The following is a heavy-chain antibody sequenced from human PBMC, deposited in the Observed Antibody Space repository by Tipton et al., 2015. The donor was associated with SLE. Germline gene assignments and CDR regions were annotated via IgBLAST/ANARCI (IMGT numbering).Heavy chain of an antibody. CDR3: AREKENTGWFWLNAFDV. D-gene: IGHD6-19*01. CDR1: GGSIDSSTFY. CDR2: IHYSGNT. J-gene: IGHJ3*01. Sequence: TLSLTCTVSGGSIDSSTFYWGWIRQPPGKGLEWIGSIHYSGNTYYNPSLKGRLSMSVDTSKAHFSLNLNSVTAADTAIYYCAREKENTGWFWLNAFDVWGRGTLVTVST. V-gene: IGHV4-39*02.